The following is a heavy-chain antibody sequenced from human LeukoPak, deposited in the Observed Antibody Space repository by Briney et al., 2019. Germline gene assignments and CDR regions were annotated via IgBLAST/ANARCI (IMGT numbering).Heavy chain of an antibody. CDR1: GFTFSRYW. V-gene: IGHV3-74*01. J-gene: IGHJ4*02. Sequence: PGGSLRLSCAASGFTFSRYWMHWVRHAPGKGLVWVSRINIDGSSTSYADSVKGRFTISRDNAKNTLYLQMNSLRAEDTAVYYCAREDRAGCDCEDYWGQGTVVTVSS. CDR2: INIDGSST. D-gene: IGHD2-21*01. CDR3: AREDRAGCDCEDY.